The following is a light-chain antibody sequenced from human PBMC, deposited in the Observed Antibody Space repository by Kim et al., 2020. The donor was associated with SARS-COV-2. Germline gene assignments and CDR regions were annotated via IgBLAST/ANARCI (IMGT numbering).Light chain of an antibody. CDR2: TNS. CDR3: AAWDDSLSGPV. V-gene: IGLV1-47*01. CDR1: NSNIGTKY. Sequence: ELTQPPSASGTPGQKVTISCSGSNSNIGTKYVYWYQQLPRTAPKLLIYTNSQRPSGVPDRFSGSKSGTSASLAISGLRSEDEADYYCAAWDDSLSGPVFGGGTQLTVL. J-gene: IGLJ3*02.